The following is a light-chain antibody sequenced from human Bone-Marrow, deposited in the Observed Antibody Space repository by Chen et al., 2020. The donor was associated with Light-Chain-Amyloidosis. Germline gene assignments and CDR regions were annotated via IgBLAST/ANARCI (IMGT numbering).Light chain of an antibody. CDR2: WAS. V-gene: IGKV4-1*01. CDR1: QTVLDRSNSYHF. J-gene: IGKJ1*01. Sequence: EIVMTQSPDSLAVSLGERATINCKSSQTVLDRSNSYHFLSWYQQKPGQPPKLLIYWASTRESGVPDRFSGSGSGTDFTLTISSLQAEDVAVYYCQQYYSPPPTFGQGTKVEIK. CDR3: QQYYSPPPT.